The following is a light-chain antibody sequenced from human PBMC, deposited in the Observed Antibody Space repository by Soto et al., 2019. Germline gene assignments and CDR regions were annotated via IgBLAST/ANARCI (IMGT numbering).Light chain of an antibody. CDR3: CSYAGSYTLSV. CDR2: DVS. V-gene: IGLV2-11*01. CDR1: SSDVGGYNY. J-gene: IGLJ3*02. Sequence: QSALIQPRSVSGSPGQSVTISCTGTSSDVGGYNYVSWYQQYPGKAPKLIIYDVSKRPSGVPDRFSGSKSGNTASLTISGLQAEDEADYYCCSYAGSYTLSVFGGGTKLTVL.